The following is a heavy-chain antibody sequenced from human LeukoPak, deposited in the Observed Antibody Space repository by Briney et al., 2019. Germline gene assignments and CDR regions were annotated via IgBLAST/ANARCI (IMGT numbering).Heavy chain of an antibody. J-gene: IGHJ4*02. V-gene: IGHV1-69*13. CDR2: IIPIFGTA. CDR3: VRSSGYYLSG. D-gene: IGHD3-22*01. Sequence: GVSVTVSCTASGGTFSSYAISWVRQAPGQGLEWMGGIIPIFGTANYAQKFQGRVTITADESTSTAYMELSGLRSEDTAVYYCVRSSGYYLSGWGQGTLVTVSS. CDR1: GGTFSSYA.